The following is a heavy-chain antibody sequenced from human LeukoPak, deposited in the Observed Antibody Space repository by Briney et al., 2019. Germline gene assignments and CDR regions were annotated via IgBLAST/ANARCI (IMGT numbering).Heavy chain of an antibody. V-gene: IGHV1-69*04. CDR3: ARERANLQNWFDP. Sequence: SVKVSCKASGGTFSSYTISWVRQAPGQGLEWIGRIIPILGIANYAQKFQGRVTITADKSTSTAYMELSSLRSEGTAVYYCARERANLQNWFDPWGQGTLVTVSS. CDR1: GGTFSSYT. J-gene: IGHJ5*02. CDR2: IIPILGIA.